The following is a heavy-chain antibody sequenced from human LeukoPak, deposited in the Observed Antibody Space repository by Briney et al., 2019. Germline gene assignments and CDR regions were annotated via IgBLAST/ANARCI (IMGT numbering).Heavy chain of an antibody. CDR3: ARVLPDNWFDP. Sequence: SETLSLTCTVSGGSISSYYWSWIRQPPGKGLEWIGYIYYSGSTNYNPSLKSRVTISVETSKNEFSLKLRSVTAADTAVYYCARVLPDNWFDPWGQGTLVTVSS. D-gene: IGHD2-21*02. CDR1: GGSISSYY. CDR2: IYYSGST. J-gene: IGHJ5*02. V-gene: IGHV4-59*01.